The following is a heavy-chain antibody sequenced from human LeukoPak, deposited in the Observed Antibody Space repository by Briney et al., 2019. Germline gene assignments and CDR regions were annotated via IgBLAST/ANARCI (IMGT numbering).Heavy chain of an antibody. Sequence: SGTLSLTCTVSGGSISSYYWSWIRQPPGKGLEWIGQIYHSGSTNYNPSLKSRVAISVDKSKNQFSLNLNSVTAADTAVYYCARAGQGYCTSASCYLSLDYWGQGTLVTVSS. V-gene: IGHV4-59*12. J-gene: IGHJ4*02. CDR1: GGSISSYY. CDR3: ARAGQGYCTSASCYLSLDY. D-gene: IGHD2-2*01. CDR2: IYHSGST.